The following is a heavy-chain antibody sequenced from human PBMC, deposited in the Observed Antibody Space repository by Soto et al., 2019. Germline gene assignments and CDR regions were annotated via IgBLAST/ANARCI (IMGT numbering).Heavy chain of an antibody. CDR3: ARVPMTTVNYGMDV. D-gene: IGHD4-4*01. CDR2: IDWDDDK. CDR1: GFSLSTSGIC. J-gene: IGHJ6*02. V-gene: IGHV2-70*01. Sequence: SSPTLVNPPQTLTLTGTFSGFSLSTSGICFSWFRQPPGKALEWLALIDWDDDKYYSPSLKTRLTISKDTSKNQVVLTMTNMDPVDTATYYCARVPMTTVNYGMDVWGQGITVTVSS.